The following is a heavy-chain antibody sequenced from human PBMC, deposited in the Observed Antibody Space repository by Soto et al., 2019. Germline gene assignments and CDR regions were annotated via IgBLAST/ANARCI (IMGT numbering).Heavy chain of an antibody. CDR3: ANLLEMAPHFDY. CDR2: ISYDGSNK. CDR1: GFTFSSYG. J-gene: IGHJ4*02. D-gene: IGHD1-1*01. Sequence: LRLSCAASGFTFSSYGMHWVRQAPGKGLEWVAVISYDGSNKYYADSVKGRFTISRDDSKNTLYLQMNSLRAEDTAVYYCANLLEMAPHFDYWGQGTLVTVSS. V-gene: IGHV3-30*18.